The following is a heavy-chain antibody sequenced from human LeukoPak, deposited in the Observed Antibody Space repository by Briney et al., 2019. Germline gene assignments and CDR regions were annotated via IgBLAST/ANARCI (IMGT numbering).Heavy chain of an antibody. CDR1: GFTLTSGFTFSSYA. J-gene: IGHJ4*02. Sequence: GGSLRLSCAASGFTLTSGFTFSSYAMGWVRHAPGKGLEWVSVISGSGDSTFYADSVKGRFTISRDNSKNTLFLQMNSLRAEDTAVYYCARASYGSGSIFDYWGQGTPVTVSS. CDR2: ISGSGDST. D-gene: IGHD3-10*01. CDR3: ARASYGSGSIFDY. V-gene: IGHV3-23*01.